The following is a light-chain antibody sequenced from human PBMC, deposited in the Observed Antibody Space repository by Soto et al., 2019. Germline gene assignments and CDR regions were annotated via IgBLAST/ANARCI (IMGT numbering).Light chain of an antibody. J-gene: IGKJ4*01. V-gene: IGKV3-15*01. CDR1: QSVRSTY. CDR2: GVY. Sequence: EIVMTQSPVTLSVSPGERATLSCRASQSVRSTYLAWYQQKPGQAPRLLIFGVYNRAAGIPARFSGSGSGTEFTLTISSLQSEDFAVYYCQQYGDWPLTFGGGTKVEIK. CDR3: QQYGDWPLT.